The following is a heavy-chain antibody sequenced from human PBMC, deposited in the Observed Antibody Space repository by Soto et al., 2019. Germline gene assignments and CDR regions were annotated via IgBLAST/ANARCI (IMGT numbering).Heavy chain of an antibody. V-gene: IGHV4-61*08. CDR2: IYYSGST. CDR3: ARTRITGTYYYYYYGMDV. CDR1: GGSISSGDYY. J-gene: IGHJ6*02. Sequence: PSETLSLTCTVSGGSISSGDYYWSWIRQPPGKGLEWIGYIYYSGSTNYNPSLKSRVTISVDTSKNQFSLKLSSVTAADTAVYYCARTRITGTYYYYYYGMDVWGQGTTVTVSS. D-gene: IGHD1-20*01.